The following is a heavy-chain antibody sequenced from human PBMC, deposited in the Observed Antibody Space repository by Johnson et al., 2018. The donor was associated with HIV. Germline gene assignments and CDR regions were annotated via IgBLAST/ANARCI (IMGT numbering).Heavy chain of an antibody. CDR2: VNNDGGDT. V-gene: IGHV3-74*02. J-gene: IGHJ3*02. CDR3: ANQGEDAFDI. CDR1: GFTFTNYW. Sequence: MMLVESGGGLVQPGRSLKLSCAASGFTFTNYWMHWVRQAPGKGLVWVSRVNNDGGDTIYADSVKGRFTISRDNAKNSLYLQMNSLRAEDTALYYCANQGEDAFDIWGQGTMVTVSS.